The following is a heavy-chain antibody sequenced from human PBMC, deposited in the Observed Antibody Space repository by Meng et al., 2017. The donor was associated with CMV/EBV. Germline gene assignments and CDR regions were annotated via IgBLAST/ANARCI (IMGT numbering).Heavy chain of an antibody. CDR3: ANSRYSSSWYSY. CDR2: IWYDGSNK. D-gene: IGHD6-13*01. Sequence: CAASGFTFSGSGMHWVRQAPGKGLEWVAVIWYDGSNKYYADSVKGRFTISRDNSKNTLYLQMNSLRAEDTAVYYCANSRYSSSWYSYWGQGTLVTVSS. J-gene: IGHJ4*02. CDR1: GFTFSGSG. V-gene: IGHV3-33*06.